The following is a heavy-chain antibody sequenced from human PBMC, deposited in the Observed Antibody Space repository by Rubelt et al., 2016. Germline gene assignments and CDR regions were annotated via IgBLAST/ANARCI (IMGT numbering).Heavy chain of an antibody. CDR1: GFTFTDHY. CDR3: ARAGPGGNSDY. CDR2: IRNKANRYTT. J-gene: IGHJ4*02. Sequence: EVQLVESGGGLVQPGGSLRLSCAASGFTFTDHYMDWVRQAPGRGLEWVGRIRNKANRYTTEYAASVKGRFTISRDESQNSLDMQRNSRKTEDTAVYYCARAGPGGNSDYWGQGTLVTVSS. V-gene: IGHV3-72*01. D-gene: IGHD4-23*01.